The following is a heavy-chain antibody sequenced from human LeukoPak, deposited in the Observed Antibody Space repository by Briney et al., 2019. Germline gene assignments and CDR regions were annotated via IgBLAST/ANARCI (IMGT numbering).Heavy chain of an antibody. CDR1: GFTFSKFW. CDR3: ARGDDFSGDY. J-gene: IGHJ4*02. D-gene: IGHD3/OR15-3a*01. Sequence: PGGSLRLSCAASGFTFSKFWMSWVRQAPGKGLEWVANIHPEGNEKYHVDSVKGRFAISRDNTKNLLHLEMDSVRVEDTAVYYCARGDDFSGDYWGQGTLVTVSS. CDR2: IHPEGNEK. V-gene: IGHV3-7*04.